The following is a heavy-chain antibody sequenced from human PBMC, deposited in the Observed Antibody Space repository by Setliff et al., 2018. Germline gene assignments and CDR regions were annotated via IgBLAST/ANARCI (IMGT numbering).Heavy chain of an antibody. J-gene: IGHJ3*02. CDR1: GASISSSSYY. CDR2: INYSGIT. Sequence: PSETLSLTCTVSGASISSSSYYWGWIRQPPGKGLEWIGSINYSGITYYSPSLKSRVIVSVDTSKNQFSLKLSSVTAADTAVYYCARLPGYCNGGNCYGYYTFDIWGQGTRVTVS. CDR3: ARLPGYCNGGNCYGYYTFDI. D-gene: IGHD2-15*01. V-gene: IGHV4-39*01.